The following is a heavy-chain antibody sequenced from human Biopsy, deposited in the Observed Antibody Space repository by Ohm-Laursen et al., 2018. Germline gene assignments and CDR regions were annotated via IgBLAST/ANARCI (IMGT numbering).Heavy chain of an antibody. CDR1: GFTFSRYA. D-gene: IGHD2-8*02. Sequence: SLRLSCAAPGFTFSRYAMSWVRQAPGKGLEWVPVISGSGRTYYADSVKGRFTISRDNSKNTLFLQLTSLRAEDTAVYHCAKDRDLILLAWFDPWGQGTLVTVSS. J-gene: IGHJ5*01. CDR2: ISGSGRT. CDR3: AKDRDLILLAWFDP. V-gene: IGHV3-23*01.